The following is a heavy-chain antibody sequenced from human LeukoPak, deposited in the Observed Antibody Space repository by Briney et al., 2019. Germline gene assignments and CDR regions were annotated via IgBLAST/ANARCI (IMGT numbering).Heavy chain of an antibody. CDR2: IYSSGST. CDR3: ARAHTNLISGIDY. Sequence: PSETLSLTCTVSGGSVSTYYWNWSRQPPGKGLEWIGYIYSSGSTNYNPSLKSRVTISVDTSKNQFSLKLNSVTAADTAVYYCARAHTNLISGIDYWGQGTLVTVSS. CDR1: GGSVSTYY. J-gene: IGHJ4*02. D-gene: IGHD1-1*01. V-gene: IGHV4-59*02.